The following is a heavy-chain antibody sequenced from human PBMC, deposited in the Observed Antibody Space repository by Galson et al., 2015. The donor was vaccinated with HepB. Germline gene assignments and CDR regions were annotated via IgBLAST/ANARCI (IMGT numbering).Heavy chain of an antibody. Sequence: SLRLSCAASGFTFSNYAMSWVRQAPGKGLEWVSLIYSGGITRYADSVKGRFTISRDSSSNTLYLHMNSLRAEDTAVYYCAKGYNSGSYSELDYWGQGTLVTVSS. CDR2: IYSGGIT. J-gene: IGHJ4*02. V-gene: IGHV3-23*03. CDR3: AKGYNSGSYSELDY. D-gene: IGHD3-10*01. CDR1: GFTFSNYA.